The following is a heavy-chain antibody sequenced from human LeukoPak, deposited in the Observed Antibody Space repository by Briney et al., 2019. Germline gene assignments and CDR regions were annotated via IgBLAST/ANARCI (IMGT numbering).Heavy chain of an antibody. D-gene: IGHD3-22*01. Sequence: GGSLRLSCAASGFTFDDYAMHWVRQAPGKGLKWVSLISGDGNSTYYAGSVKGRFTISRDNSKNSLYLQMNSLRTEDTAFYYCATNFGAYYYDTSGYYDFWGQGTLVTVSS. CDR2: ISGDGNST. J-gene: IGHJ4*02. CDR1: GFTFDDYA. V-gene: IGHV3-43*02. CDR3: ATNFGAYYYDTSGYYDF.